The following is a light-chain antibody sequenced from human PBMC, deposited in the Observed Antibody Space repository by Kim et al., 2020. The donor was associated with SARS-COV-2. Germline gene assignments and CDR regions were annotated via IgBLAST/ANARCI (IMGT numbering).Light chain of an antibody. J-gene: IGKJ4*01. V-gene: IGKV3-15*01. CDR3: QQFNSWPLT. CDR2: DAS. CDR1: QSVTNN. Sequence: EKVMTQSPATLSVSPGERATLSCRASQSVTNNLAWYQQKPGQAPRLLIYDASTRATGIPARFSGSGSGTEFTLTISSLQSEDFAVYYCQQFNSWPLTFRGRNKVDIK.